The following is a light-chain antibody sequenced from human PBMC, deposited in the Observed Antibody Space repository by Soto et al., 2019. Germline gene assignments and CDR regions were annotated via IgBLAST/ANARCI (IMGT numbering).Light chain of an antibody. Sequence: QSALTQPASVSGSPGQSITISCTGTSSDVGSYTLVSWYQQHPGKAPKLMISEGNKPPSGISNRFSGSKSGHTASLTISGLQAEDGADYYCCSFATSGTWVFGGGTKLTVL. CDR2: EGN. J-gene: IGLJ3*02. CDR3: CSFATSGTWV. CDR1: SSDVGSYTL. V-gene: IGLV2-23*01.